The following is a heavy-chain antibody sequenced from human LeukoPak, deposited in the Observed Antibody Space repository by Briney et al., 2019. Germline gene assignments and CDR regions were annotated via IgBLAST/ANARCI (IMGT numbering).Heavy chain of an antibody. Sequence: GGSLRLSCAASGFTFSSYGMSWVRQAPGKGLEWVSAISGSGGSTYYADSVKGRFTISRDNSKNTLYLQMNSLRAEDTAVYYCAKDVLRYFDWLFRGGYFDYWGQGTLVTVSS. CDR2: ISGSGGST. CDR3: AKDVLRYFDWLFRGGYFDY. D-gene: IGHD3-9*01. J-gene: IGHJ4*02. V-gene: IGHV3-23*01. CDR1: GFTFSSYG.